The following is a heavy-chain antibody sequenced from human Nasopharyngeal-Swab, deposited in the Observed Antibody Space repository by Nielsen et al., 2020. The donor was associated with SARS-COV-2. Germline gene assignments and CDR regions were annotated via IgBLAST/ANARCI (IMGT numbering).Heavy chain of an antibody. CDR2: IWYDGSNK. V-gene: IGHV3-33*01. D-gene: IGHD1-26*01. CDR1: GFTFSSYG. CDR3: ARDGAVGATTGVDY. J-gene: IGHJ4*02. Sequence: GESLKISCAASGFTFSSYGMHWVRQAPGKGLEWVAVIWYDGSNKYYADPVKGRFTISRDNSKNTLYLQMSSLRAEDTAVYYCARDGAVGATTGVDYWGQGTLVTVSS.